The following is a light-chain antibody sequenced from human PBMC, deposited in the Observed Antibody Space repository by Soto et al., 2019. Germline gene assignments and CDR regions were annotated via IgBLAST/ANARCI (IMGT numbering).Light chain of an antibody. CDR3: QQYETFSGT. Sequence: ELTQSPGSLSLSPGQTATLSCRASQSLGNNYLAWVQQRPGQVPRLLIYGATHWASGISERFGGSGSGSEFTLTISGLEPEDSATYYCQQYETFSGTFGPGTKVEI. V-gene: IGKV3-20*01. J-gene: IGKJ1*01. CDR1: QSLGNNY. CDR2: GAT.